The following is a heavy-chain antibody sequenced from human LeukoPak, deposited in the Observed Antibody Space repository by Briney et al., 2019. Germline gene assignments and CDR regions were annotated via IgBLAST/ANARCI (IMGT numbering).Heavy chain of an antibody. CDR1: GYTFTSHY. Sequence: SCKASGYTFTSHYMHWVRQAPGKGLEWVAIIWYDGSDKYYADSVKGRFTISRDNSKNTLHLQMNSLRVDDTAVYYCASTVGGSGTYYNDHWGRGTLVSVSS. CDR3: ASTVGGSGTYYNDH. CDR2: IWYDGSDK. D-gene: IGHD3-10*01. V-gene: IGHV3-33*01. J-gene: IGHJ4*02.